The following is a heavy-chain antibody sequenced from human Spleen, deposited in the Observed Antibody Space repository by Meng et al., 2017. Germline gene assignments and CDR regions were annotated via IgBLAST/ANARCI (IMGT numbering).Heavy chain of an antibody. Sequence: EVQLLESGGGLVQPGGSLRLSCAVSGFTFSSYAMSWVRQAPGQGLVWVSRINPDGSSTSYADSVKGRFTISRDNAKNTLYLQMTSLRAEDTAVYYCSKDYTGSDDYWGQGTLVTVSS. D-gene: IGHD5-12*01. V-gene: IGHV3-74*01. J-gene: IGHJ4*02. CDR2: INPDGSST. CDR1: GFTFSSYA. CDR3: SKDYTGSDDY.